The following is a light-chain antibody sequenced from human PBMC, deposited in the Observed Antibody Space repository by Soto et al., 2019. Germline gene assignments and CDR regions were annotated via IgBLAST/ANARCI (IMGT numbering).Light chain of an antibody. Sequence: VRTQSPLSLPVTLGQPASISCRSRQILIYSNGKTYLNWYQXGPGQVXXRXIYQVSNRDSGVPDRFSGSGSGSGTDFTLKISRVEAEYAGVYDCMQPLQSWTFGQGTKVDIK. CDR1: QILIYSNGKTY. CDR2: QVS. V-gene: IGKV2-30*01. CDR3: MQPLQSWT. J-gene: IGKJ1*01.